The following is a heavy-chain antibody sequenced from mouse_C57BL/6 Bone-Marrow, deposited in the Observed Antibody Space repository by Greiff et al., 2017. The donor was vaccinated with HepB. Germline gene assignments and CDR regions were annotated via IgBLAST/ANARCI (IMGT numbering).Heavy chain of an antibody. Sequence: QVQLKQPGAELVKPGASVKVSCKASGYTFTSYWMHWVKQRPGQGLEWIGRIHPSDSDTNYNQKFKGKATLTVDKSSSTAYMQLSSLTSEDSAVYYCAIGNWDVGDWYFDVWGTGTTVTVSS. CDR1: GYTFTSYW. J-gene: IGHJ1*03. CDR3: AIGNWDVGDWYFDV. V-gene: IGHV1-74*01. D-gene: IGHD4-1*01. CDR2: IHPSDSDT.